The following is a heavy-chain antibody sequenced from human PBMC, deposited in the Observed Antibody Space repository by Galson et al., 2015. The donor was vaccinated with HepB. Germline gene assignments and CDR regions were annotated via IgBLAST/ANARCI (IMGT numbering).Heavy chain of an antibody. CDR3: ASDGAAETDSSSWYYFDY. Sequence: SVKVSCKASGGTFSSYAISWVRQAPGQGLEWMGRVIPILGIANYAQKFQGRVTITADKSTSTAYMELSSLRSEDTAVYYCASDGAAETDSSSWYYFDYWGQGTLVTVSS. V-gene: IGHV1-69*04. J-gene: IGHJ4*02. CDR2: VIPILGIA. D-gene: IGHD6-13*01. CDR1: GGTFSSYA.